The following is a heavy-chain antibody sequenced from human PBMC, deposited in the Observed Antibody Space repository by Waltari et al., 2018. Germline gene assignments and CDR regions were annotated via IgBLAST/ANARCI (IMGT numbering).Heavy chain of an antibody. D-gene: IGHD3-9*01. V-gene: IGHV1-3*01. J-gene: IGHJ4*02. CDR2: INAGNGNT. Sequence: QVQLVQSGAEVQKPGASVKVSCKASGYTFTSYAMHWVRQAPGQRLEWMGWINAGNGNTKYSQKFQGRVTITRDTSASTAYMELSSLRSEDTAVYYCARDSYDILTGYYNCLDYWGQGTLVTVSS. CDR3: ARDSYDILTGYYNCLDY. CDR1: GYTFTSYA.